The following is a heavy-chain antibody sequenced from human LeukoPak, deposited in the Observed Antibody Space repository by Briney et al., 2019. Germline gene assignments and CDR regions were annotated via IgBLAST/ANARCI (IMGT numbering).Heavy chain of an antibody. J-gene: IGHJ4*02. CDR3: ARDLRAVAYYFDY. Sequence: GGSLRLSCAASGFTFSSYWMSWVRQAPGKGPEWVANIKQDGSEKYYVDSVKGRFTISRDNAKNSLYLQMNSLRAEDTAVYYCARDLRAVAYYFDYWGQGTLVTVSS. CDR1: GFTFSSYW. V-gene: IGHV3-7*01. CDR2: IKQDGSEK.